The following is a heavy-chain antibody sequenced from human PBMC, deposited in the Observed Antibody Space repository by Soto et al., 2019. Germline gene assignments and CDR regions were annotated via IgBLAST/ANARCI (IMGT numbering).Heavy chain of an antibody. CDR1: GFTFSSYA. D-gene: IGHD1-1*01. J-gene: IGHJ3*02. V-gene: IGHV3-30-3*01. Sequence: QVQLVESGGGVVQPGRSLRLSCAASGFTFSSYAMHRVRQAPGKGLEWVAVISYDGSNKYYADSVKGRFTISRDNSKNTLYLQMNSLRAEDTAVYYCARERTTGTSPKSAFDIWGQGTMVTVSS. CDR3: ARERTTGTSPKSAFDI. CDR2: ISYDGSNK.